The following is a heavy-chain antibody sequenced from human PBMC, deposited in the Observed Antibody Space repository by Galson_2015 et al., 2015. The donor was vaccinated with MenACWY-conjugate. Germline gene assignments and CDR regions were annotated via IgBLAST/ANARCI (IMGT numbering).Heavy chain of an antibody. CDR2: ISAYNGNT. V-gene: IGHV1-18*01. J-gene: IGHJ6*02. CDR1: GYTFTSYG. D-gene: IGHD3-9*01. Sequence: SVKVSCKASGYTFTSYGISWVRQAPGQGLERMGWISAYNGNTNYAQKLQGRVTMTTDTSTSTAYMELRSLRSDDTAVYYCAREVRYFDWLLRLGFYGMDVWGQGTTVTVSS. CDR3: AREVRYFDWLLRLGFYGMDV.